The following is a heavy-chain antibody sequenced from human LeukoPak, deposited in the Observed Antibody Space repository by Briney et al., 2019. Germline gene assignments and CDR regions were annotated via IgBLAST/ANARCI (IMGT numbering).Heavy chain of an antibody. CDR2: INPNSGGT. CDR3: ARSPRWELLRDYFDY. D-gene: IGHD1-26*01. Sequence: ASVRVSCKASGYTFTGYYMHWVRQAPGQGLEWMGWINPNSGGTNYAQKFQGRVTMTRDTSISTAYMELSRLRSGDTAVYYCARSPRWELLRDYFDYWGQGTLVTVSS. J-gene: IGHJ4*02. V-gene: IGHV1-2*02. CDR1: GYTFTGYY.